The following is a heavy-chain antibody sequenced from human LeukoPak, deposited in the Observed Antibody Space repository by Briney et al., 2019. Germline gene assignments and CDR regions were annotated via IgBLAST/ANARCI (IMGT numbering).Heavy chain of an antibody. Sequence: GGSLRLSCAASGFTFDDYAMHWVRQAPGKGLEWVSGISWNSGSIGYADSVKGRFTIFRDNAKNSLYLQMNSLRAEDTALYYCAKDKVELTTAAFDIWGQGTMVTVSS. D-gene: IGHD1-7*01. V-gene: IGHV3-9*01. CDR2: ISWNSGSI. CDR1: GFTFDDYA. CDR3: AKDKVELTTAAFDI. J-gene: IGHJ3*02.